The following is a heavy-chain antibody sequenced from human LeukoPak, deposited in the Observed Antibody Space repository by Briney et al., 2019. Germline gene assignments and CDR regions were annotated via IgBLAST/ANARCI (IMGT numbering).Heavy chain of an antibody. V-gene: IGHV3-48*01. J-gene: IGHJ3*02. CDR3: ARPIAANWGLCDAFDI. CDR2: ISSSSSTI. D-gene: IGHD7-27*01. Sequence: GGSLRLSCAASGFTFSSYSMNWVRQAPGKGLEWVSYISSSSSTIYYADSVKGRFTISRDNAKNSLYLQMNSLRAEDTAVYYCARPIAANWGLCDAFDIWGQGTMVTVSS. CDR1: GFTFSSYS.